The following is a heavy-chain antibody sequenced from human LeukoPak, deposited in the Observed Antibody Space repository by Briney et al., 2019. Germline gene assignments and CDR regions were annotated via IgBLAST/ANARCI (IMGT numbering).Heavy chain of an antibody. J-gene: IGHJ4*02. V-gene: IGHV3-64*01. CDR1: GFTFSSYA. Sequence: GGSLRLSCADSGFTFSSYAMHWVRQAPGKGLEYVSAISSNGGSTYYANSVKGRFTISRDNSKNTLYLQMGSLRAEDMAVYYCARAHVLYGSGSYYISPSDYWGQGTLVTVSS. CDR2: ISSNGGST. D-gene: IGHD3-10*01. CDR3: ARAHVLYGSGSYYISPSDY.